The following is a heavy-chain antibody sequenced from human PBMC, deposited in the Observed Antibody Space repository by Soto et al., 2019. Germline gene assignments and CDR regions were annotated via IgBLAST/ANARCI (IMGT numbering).Heavy chain of an antibody. V-gene: IGHV4-39*01. CDR1: GGSIGSTTYY. J-gene: IGHJ4*02. D-gene: IGHD3-10*01. CDR3: ARRHRLDIDVYY. Sequence: TSETLSLTCTVSGGSIGSTTYYWGWMRQPPGKGLEWIASFFVGGNTYYNPSLKSRVTISVDTSKNQFSLKLSSVTAADTAVYFFARRHRLDIDVYYWGQGILVTVSS. CDR2: FFVGGNT.